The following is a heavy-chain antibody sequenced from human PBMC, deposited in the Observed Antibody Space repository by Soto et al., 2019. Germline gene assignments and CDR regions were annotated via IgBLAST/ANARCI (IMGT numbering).Heavy chain of an antibody. CDR3: AQNGGWGRRYFDV. V-gene: IGHV3-48*01. J-gene: IGHJ2*01. CDR2: ISGSSSSI. Sequence: EVELVESGGGLVQPGGSLRLSCAASTFSFSTYTMNWVRQAPGKGLEWISYISGSSSSIKYADSVKGRFTISRDHAKNSLYLQMNSLRAEDAVVYYCAQNGGWGRRYFDVWCRCTVVTVSS. CDR1: TFSFSTYT. D-gene: IGHD3-16*01.